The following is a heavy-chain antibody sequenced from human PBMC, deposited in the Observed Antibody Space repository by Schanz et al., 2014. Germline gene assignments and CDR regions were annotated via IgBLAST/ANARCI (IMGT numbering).Heavy chain of an antibody. J-gene: IGHJ6*02. CDR2: ISGNNGDT. D-gene: IGHD2-15*01. V-gene: IGHV1-18*04. Sequence: QVQLVQSGAEVKKPGASVKVSCKASGYTFTGHHMHWVRQAPGQGLEWMGWISGNNGDTNYAQNLQGRVTLTTDTATSTAYMELRSLRSDDTAVYYCARENRLPVVVAAHRNYYHAMDVWGQGTTVTISS. CDR3: ARENRLPVVVAAHRNYYHAMDV. CDR1: GYTFTGHH.